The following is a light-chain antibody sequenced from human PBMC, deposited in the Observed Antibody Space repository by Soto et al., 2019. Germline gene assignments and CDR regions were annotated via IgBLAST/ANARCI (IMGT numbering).Light chain of an antibody. Sequence: EIVLTQSPGTLSSSPGGRATLSCRASQSVTNNYLAWYQQKRGQAPRLLIYDASNRATGIPARFSGSGSGTDFTLTISSLEPEDCAVYYCQQRSNWPPVITFGGGTKVDIK. V-gene: IGKV3-11*01. J-gene: IGKJ4*01. CDR2: DAS. CDR1: QSVTNNY. CDR3: QQRSNWPPVIT.